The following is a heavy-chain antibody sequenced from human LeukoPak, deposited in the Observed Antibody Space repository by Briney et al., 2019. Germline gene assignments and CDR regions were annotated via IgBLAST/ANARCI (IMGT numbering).Heavy chain of an antibody. V-gene: IGHV3-15*01. CDR1: GFTFTNAW. Sequence: GGSLRLSCAASGFTFTNAWMNWVRQPPGKGLEWVGRIFSKTDGGAADYAAPVKGRFIISRDDSKNTLYLQMNSLQTEDTAVYYCTDWDAARFDYWGQGSLVTVSS. CDR2: IFSKTDGGAA. J-gene: IGHJ4*02. CDR3: TDWDAARFDY. D-gene: IGHD1-1*01.